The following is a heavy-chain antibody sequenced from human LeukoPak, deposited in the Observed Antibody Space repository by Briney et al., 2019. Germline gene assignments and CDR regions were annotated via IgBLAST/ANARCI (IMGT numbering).Heavy chain of an antibody. CDR1: GFTFSSYA. CDR3: VRGDWNHEDLFDY. D-gene: IGHD1-1*01. V-gene: IGHV3-30*04. J-gene: IGHJ4*02. CDR2: ISYDGNNK. Sequence: PGGSLKLSCAASGFTFSSYAMHWVRQAPGKGLEWVALISYDGNNKYYVDSVKGRFTISRDNSENTLYLQMNSLRGEDTAVYHCVRGDWNHEDLFDYWGQGTLVTVSS.